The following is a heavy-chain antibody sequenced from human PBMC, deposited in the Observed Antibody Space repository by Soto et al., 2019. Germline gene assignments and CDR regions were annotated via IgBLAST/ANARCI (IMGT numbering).Heavy chain of an antibody. CDR1: GGSFSGYY. J-gene: IGHJ4*02. D-gene: IGHD3-10*01. CDR2: INHSGST. V-gene: IGHV4-34*01. CDR3: GRFTRITMVRGVFDY. Sequence: SETLSLTCAVYGGSFSGYYWSWIRQPPGKGLEWIGEINHSGSTNYNPSLKSRVTISVDTSKNQFSLKLSSVTAADTAVYYCGRFTRITMVRGVFDYWGQGTLVTVSS.